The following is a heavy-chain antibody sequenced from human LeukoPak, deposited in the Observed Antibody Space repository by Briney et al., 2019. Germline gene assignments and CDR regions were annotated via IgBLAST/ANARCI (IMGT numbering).Heavy chain of an antibody. CDR2: IIPIFGTA. CDR1: GATFSSYA. Sequence: SVTVSCKASGATFSSYAISWVRQAPGQGLEWMGGIIPIFGTANYAQKFQGRVTFTTDESTSTTYLELSSMRSEDKAVYYCASTTRYCTNGVCYTRNWFDPWGQGTLVTVSS. CDR3: ASTTRYCTNGVCYTRNWFDP. D-gene: IGHD2-8*01. J-gene: IGHJ5*02. V-gene: IGHV1-69*05.